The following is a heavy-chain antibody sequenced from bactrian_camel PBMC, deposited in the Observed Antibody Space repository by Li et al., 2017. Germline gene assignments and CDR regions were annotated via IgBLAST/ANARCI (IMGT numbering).Heavy chain of an antibody. CDR2: ILPGGQVR. CDR3: TNHNAGFEY. J-gene: IGHJ4*01. D-gene: IGHD5*01. V-gene: IGHV3S6*01. CDR1: GFTFRTSY. Sequence: HVQLVESGGGLVQAGGSLRLSCAASGFTFRTSYMTWVRQAPGKGLEWVSGILPGGQVRWYTDSVKGRFTISRDNAKNTVYLQMNSLKSEDAAMYYCTNHNAGFEYWGQGTQV.